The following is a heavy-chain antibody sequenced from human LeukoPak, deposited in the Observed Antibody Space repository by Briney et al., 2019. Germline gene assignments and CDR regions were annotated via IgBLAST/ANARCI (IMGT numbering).Heavy chain of an antibody. D-gene: IGHD4-17*01. CDR2: IYYSGNT. CDR1: GGSISSSSYY. J-gene: IGHJ4*02. CDR3: ARHATVTSFTFAH. V-gene: IGHV4-39*01. Sequence: PPETLSLTCTVSGGSISSSSYYWGWIRQPPGKGLEWIGSIYYSGNTYYNPSLKSRVTISVDTSKNQFSLELNSVTAADTAVYYCARHATVTSFTFAHWGQGTLVTVSS.